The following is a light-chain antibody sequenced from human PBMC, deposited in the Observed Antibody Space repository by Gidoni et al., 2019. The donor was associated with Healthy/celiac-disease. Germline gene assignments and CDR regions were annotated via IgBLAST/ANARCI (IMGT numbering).Light chain of an antibody. CDR1: QSVSSSY. CDR3: QQYGSSWWT. J-gene: IGKJ1*01. CDR2: GAS. V-gene: IGKV3-20*01. Sequence: ETALTQSPGTLSLSPGERATLSCRASQSVSSSYLAWYQQKPGQAPRLLIYGASSRATGIPDRFSGSGSGTDFTLTISRLEPEDFAVYYCQQYGSSWWTFGQGTKVEIK.